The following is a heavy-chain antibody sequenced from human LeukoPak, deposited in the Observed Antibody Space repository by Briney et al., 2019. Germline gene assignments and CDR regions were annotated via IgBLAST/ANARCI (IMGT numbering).Heavy chain of an antibody. V-gene: IGHV3-30*02. CDR1: GFMFRGYG. Sequence: PGGSLRPSCAASGFMFRGYGMHWVRQAPGKGLEWVAFIRYDGNDKQYADSVKGRFTISRDNSKNTLYLQMNSLRTEDTAVYYCAKDERVILTNMDVWGKGTTVTISS. D-gene: IGHD2-21*01. CDR3: AKDERVILTNMDV. J-gene: IGHJ6*03. CDR2: IRYDGNDK.